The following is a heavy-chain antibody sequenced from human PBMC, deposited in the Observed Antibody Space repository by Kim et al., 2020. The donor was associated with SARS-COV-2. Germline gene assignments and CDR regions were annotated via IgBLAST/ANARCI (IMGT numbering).Heavy chain of an antibody. D-gene: IGHD3-22*01. CDR3: ATLDSSGYYKEYYFDY. V-gene: IGHV1-24*01. J-gene: IGHJ4*02. Sequence: ASVKVSCKVSGYTLTELSMHWVRQAPGKGLEWRGGFDPEDGETIYAQKFQGRVTMTEDTSTDTAYMELSSLRSEDTAVYYCATLDSSGYYKEYYFDYWGQGHLVTVSS. CDR2: FDPEDGET. CDR1: GYTLTELS.